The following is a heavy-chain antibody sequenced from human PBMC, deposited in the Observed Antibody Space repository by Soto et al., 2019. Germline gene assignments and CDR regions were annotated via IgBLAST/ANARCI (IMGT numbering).Heavy chain of an antibody. CDR2: INPNSGGT. CDR1: GYTFTGYY. CDR3: ARDTDYGDTWSQSDAEYLKH. Sequence: WASVKVSCKASGYTFTGYYMHWVRQAPGQGLEWMGWINPNSGGTNYAQKFQGRVTMTRDTSISTAYMELSRLRSDDTAVYYCARDTDYGDTWSQSDAEYLKHWGPGTLLTVYS. D-gene: IGHD4-17*01. J-gene: IGHJ1*01. V-gene: IGHV1-2*02.